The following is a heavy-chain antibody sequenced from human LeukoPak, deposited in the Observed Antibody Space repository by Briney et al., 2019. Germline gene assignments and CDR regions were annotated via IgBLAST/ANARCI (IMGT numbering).Heavy chain of an antibody. CDR2: INHSGST. CDR3: ARIKPLGYCSSTSCRDY. D-gene: IGHD2-2*01. J-gene: IGHJ4*02. Sequence: SETLSLTCAVYGGSFSGYYWSWIRQPPGKGLEWIGEINHSGSTNYNPSLKSRVTTSVGTSKNQFSLKLSSVTAADTAVYYCARIKPLGYCSSTSCRDYWGQGTLVTVSS. V-gene: IGHV4-34*01. CDR1: GGSFSGYY.